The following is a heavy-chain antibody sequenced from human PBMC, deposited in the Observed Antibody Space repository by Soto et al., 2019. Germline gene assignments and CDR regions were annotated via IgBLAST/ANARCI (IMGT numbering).Heavy chain of an antibody. V-gene: IGHV2-5*02. J-gene: IGHJ4*02. CDR3: AHAYGGRSLY. CDR2: IYWDDSK. Sequence: QITLKESGPPLVKPTQTLTLTCTFSGFSLTTDRVGVGWIRQPPGEALEWLAVIYWDDSKTYRPSLESRLTITKDTSKTQVALTMTNMDPLDTATYYCAHAYGGRSLYWGQGTLVTVSS. D-gene: IGHD1-26*01. CDR1: GFSLTTDRVG.